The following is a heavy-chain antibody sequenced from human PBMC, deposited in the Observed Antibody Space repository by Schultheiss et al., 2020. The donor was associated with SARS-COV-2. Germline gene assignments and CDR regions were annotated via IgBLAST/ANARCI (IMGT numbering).Heavy chain of an antibody. J-gene: IGHJ6*03. CDR2: IYSGGST. V-gene: IGHV3-53*05. Sequence: GGSLRLSCAASGFTVSSNYMSWVRQAPGKGLEWVSVIYSGGSTYYADSVKGRFTISRDNSKNTLYLQMNSLRAEDTAVYYCARTSNYYYYYMDVWGKGTTVTVSS. CDR3: ARTSNYYYYYMDV. CDR1: GFTVSSNY.